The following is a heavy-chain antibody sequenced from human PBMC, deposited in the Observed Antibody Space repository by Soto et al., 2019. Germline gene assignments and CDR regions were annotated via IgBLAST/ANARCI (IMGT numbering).Heavy chain of an antibody. Sequence: EVQLLESGGALVQPGGSLRLSCAASGFTFSGYAMSWVRQAPGKGLEWVSTISGGGGSAYYADSVKGRFIISRDNSKNTLYLQMRSLRAEDTAVYYCAKGGCSGGSCYPLDHWGQGTVVTVSS. J-gene: IGHJ4*02. V-gene: IGHV3-23*01. CDR3: AKGGCSGGSCYPLDH. CDR2: ISGGGGSA. CDR1: GFTFSGYA. D-gene: IGHD2-15*01.